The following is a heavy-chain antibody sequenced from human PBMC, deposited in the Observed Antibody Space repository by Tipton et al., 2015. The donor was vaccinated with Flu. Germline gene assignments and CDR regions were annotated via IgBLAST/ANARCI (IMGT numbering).Heavy chain of an antibody. V-gene: IGHV4-39*07. CDR2: IYYSGST. CDR3: ARSSYSGSYGGGYFDY. J-gene: IGHJ4*02. CDR1: GGSISSSNYY. D-gene: IGHD1-26*01. Sequence: TLSLTCTVSGGSISSSNYYWGWIRQPPGKGLEWIGGIYYSGSTYYNPSLKSRVTISVDTSTNQFSLKLSSVTASDTAVYYCARSSYSGSYGGGYFDYWGQGTLVTVSS.